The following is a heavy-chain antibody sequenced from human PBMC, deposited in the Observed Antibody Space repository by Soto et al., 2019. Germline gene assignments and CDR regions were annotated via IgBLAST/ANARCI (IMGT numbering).Heavy chain of an antibody. CDR1: GGSISSGGYY. J-gene: IGHJ6*02. V-gene: IGHV4-31*03. CDR3: AREYYYGTVDV. Sequence: QVQLQESGPGLVKPSQTLSLTCTVSGGSISSGGYYWSWIRQHPGKGLEGIGYTYYSGSTYHNPSLKSRVTISVDTSKNQFSLKLSSVTAADTAVYYCAREYYYGTVDVWGQGTPVNVSS. D-gene: IGHD3-10*01. CDR2: TYYSGST.